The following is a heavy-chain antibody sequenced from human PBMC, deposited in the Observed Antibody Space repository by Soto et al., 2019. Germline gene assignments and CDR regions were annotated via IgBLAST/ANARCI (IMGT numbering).Heavy chain of an antibody. Sequence: ASVKVSCKVSGYTLTELSMHWVRQAPGKGLEWMGGFDPEDGETIYAQKFQGRVTMTEDTSTDTAYMELSSLRSEDTAVYYCATTGTGTTSNWDLDYWGQGTLVTVSS. CDR2: FDPEDGET. J-gene: IGHJ4*02. V-gene: IGHV1-24*01. CDR3: ATTGTGTTSNWDLDY. CDR1: GYTLTELS. D-gene: IGHD1-7*01.